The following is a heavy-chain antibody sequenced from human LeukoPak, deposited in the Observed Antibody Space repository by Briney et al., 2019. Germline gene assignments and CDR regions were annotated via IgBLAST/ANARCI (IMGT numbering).Heavy chain of an antibody. V-gene: IGHV1-8*02. Sequence: ASVKVSCKASGYTFTSYYMHWVRQATGQGLEWMGWMNPNSGNTGYAQKFQGRVTTTRNTSISTAYMELSSLRSEDTAVYYCAREGQLAFDYWGQGTLVTVSS. J-gene: IGHJ4*02. CDR1: GYTFTSYY. CDR2: MNPNSGNT. CDR3: AREGQLAFDY. D-gene: IGHD6-13*01.